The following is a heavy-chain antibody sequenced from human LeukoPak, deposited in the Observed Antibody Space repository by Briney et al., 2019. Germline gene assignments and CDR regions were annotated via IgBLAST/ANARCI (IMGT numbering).Heavy chain of an antibody. V-gene: IGHV3-30-3*01. CDR1: GFTFSSYA. CDR2: ISYDGSNK. J-gene: IGHJ4*02. Sequence: GGSLRLSCAASGFTFSSYAMHWVRQAPGKGLEWVTVISYDGSNKYYADSVKGRFTISRDNSKNTLYLQMNSLRAEDTAVYYCARGRDTAMVYGGLFDYWGQGTLVTVSS. D-gene: IGHD5-18*01. CDR3: ARGRDTAMVYGGLFDY.